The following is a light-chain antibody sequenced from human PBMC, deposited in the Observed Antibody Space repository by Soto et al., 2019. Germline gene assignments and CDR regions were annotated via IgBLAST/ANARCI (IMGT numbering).Light chain of an antibody. CDR3: QTWDTSTGV. Sequence: SYELTQPPSVSVSPGQTVSITCSGDKLGDKYVCWYQQRPGQSPVLVIFQDTKRPSGIPERFSGSNSGNTATLTISGTQAMDEADYYCQTWDTSTGVFGGGTKLTVL. V-gene: IGLV3-1*01. J-gene: IGLJ2*01. CDR2: QDT. CDR1: KLGDKY.